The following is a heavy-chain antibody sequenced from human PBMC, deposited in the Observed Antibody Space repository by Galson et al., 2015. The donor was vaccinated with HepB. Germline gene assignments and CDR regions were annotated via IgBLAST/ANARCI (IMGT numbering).Heavy chain of an antibody. V-gene: IGHV1-3*01. CDR3: ARVDTAMVLPDY. Sequence: SVKVSCKASGYTFTSYAMHWVRQAPGQRLEWMGWINAGNGNTKYSQKFQGRVTITRDTSASTAYMELSSLRSEDTAVYYCARVDTAMVLPDYWGQGTLVTVSS. CDR2: INAGNGNT. J-gene: IGHJ4*02. D-gene: IGHD5-18*01. CDR1: GYTFTSYA.